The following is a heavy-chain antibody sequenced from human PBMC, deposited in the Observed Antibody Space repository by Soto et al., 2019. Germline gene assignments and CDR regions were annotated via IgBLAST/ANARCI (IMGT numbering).Heavy chain of an antibody. CDR2: TSAYNGNR. V-gene: IGHV1-18*01. D-gene: IGHD1-26*01. Sequence: ASVKVSCKASGYTFSHYGIGWVRQAPGQGLEWMGWTSAYNGNRHFAEGLRGRITMTTNTTTSTADMELRSLSPDDTAVYYCARGGQECSNSGCGYIYDGMDVWGQGTTVTVSS. CDR1: GYTFSHYG. J-gene: IGHJ6*02. CDR3: ARGGQECSNSGCGYIYDGMDV.